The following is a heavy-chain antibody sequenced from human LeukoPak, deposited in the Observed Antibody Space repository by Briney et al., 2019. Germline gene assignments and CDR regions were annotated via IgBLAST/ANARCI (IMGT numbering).Heavy chain of an antibody. CDR1: GFTFSSYS. CDR3: VSVLLLWFGELSGDSDY. Sequence: GESLRLSCAASGFTFSSYSMHWVRQAPGKGLELVADIWDDCSHKYYADSVKGRFTISRDNSKNTLHRQMNSLRAEDTAVYYCVSVLLLWFGELSGDSDYWGQGTLVTVSS. D-gene: IGHD3-10*01. J-gene: IGHJ4*02. V-gene: IGHV3-33*08. CDR2: IWDDCSHK.